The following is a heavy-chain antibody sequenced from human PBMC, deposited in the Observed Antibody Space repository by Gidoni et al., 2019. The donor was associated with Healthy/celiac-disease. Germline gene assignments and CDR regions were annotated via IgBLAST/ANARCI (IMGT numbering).Heavy chain of an antibody. D-gene: IGHD6-19*01. Sequence: AQKLQGRVTMTTDTSTSTAYMELRSLRSDDTAVYYCARDLGYSSGWGLPGFDYWGQGTLVTVSS. CDR3: ARDLGYSSGWGLPGFDY. J-gene: IGHJ4*02. V-gene: IGHV1-18*01.